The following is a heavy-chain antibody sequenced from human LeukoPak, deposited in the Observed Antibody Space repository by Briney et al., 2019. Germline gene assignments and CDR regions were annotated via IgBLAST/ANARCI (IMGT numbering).Heavy chain of an antibody. CDR2: LYYSGST. D-gene: IGHD6-19*01. CDR3: ARTNVASSAWIDY. CDR1: GGSISSSSYY. V-gene: IGHV4-39*01. J-gene: IGHJ4*02. Sequence: SETLSLTCTVSGGSISSSSYYWGWIRQPPGKGLEWIGTLYYSGSTSYNPSLKSRITISADTSKNQFSLKLSSVTAADTAVYYCARTNVASSAWIDYWGQGTQVTVSS.